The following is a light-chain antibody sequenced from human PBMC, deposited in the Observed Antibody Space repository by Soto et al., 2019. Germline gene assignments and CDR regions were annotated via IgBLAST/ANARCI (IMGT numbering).Light chain of an antibody. J-gene: IGLJ1*01. CDR2: TNN. Sequence: QSVLPQPPSASVAPGQRVTLSCSGSSSNIGSNTVNWYQQLPVTAPKLLIYTNNQRPSGVRDRFSGSRSGTSASLAISGLQSEDEADYYCAAWDDSLHGFVYGTGTKVTVL. V-gene: IGLV1-44*01. CDR3: AAWDDSLHGFV. CDR1: SSNIGSNT.